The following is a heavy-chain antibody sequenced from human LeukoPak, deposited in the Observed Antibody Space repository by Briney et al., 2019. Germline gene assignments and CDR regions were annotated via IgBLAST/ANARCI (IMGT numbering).Heavy chain of an antibody. D-gene: IGHD3-16*02. CDR2: IIGSGGST. J-gene: IGHJ4*02. CDR1: GFTFSSYA. CDR3: AKVRGADYDYVWGSYRQPDY. Sequence: GGSLRLSCAASGFTFSSYAMSWVRQAPGKGLEWVSAIIGSGGSTYYAESVKGRFTISRDNSKNTLYLQMNSLRAEDTAVYYCAKVRGADYDYVWGSYRQPDYWGQGTLVTVSS. V-gene: IGHV3-23*01.